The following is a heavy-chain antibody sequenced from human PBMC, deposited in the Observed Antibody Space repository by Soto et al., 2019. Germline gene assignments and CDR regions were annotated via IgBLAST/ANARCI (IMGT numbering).Heavy chain of an antibody. CDR1: GGSISSYY. CDR2: IYYSGST. J-gene: IGHJ5*02. CDR3: ARDISGSYHNWFDP. D-gene: IGHD1-26*01. Sequence: PSETLSLTCTVSGGSISSYYWSWIRQPPGKGLEWIGDIYYSGSTNYNPSLKSRVTISVDTSKNQFSLKLSSVTAADTAVYYCARDISGSYHNWFDPWGQGTLVTVSS. V-gene: IGHV4-59*01.